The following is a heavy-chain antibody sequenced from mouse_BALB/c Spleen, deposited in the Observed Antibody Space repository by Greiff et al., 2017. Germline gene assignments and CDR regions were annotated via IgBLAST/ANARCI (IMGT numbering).Heavy chain of an antibody. D-gene: IGHD1-1*01. Sequence: EVQLVESGGGLVKPGGSLKLSCAASGFTFSSYAMSWVRQTPEKRLEWVASISSGGSTYYPDSVKGRFTISRDNARNILYLQMSSLRSEDTAMYYCARGGTTVVARDYAMDYWGQGTSVTVSS. CDR3: ARGGTTVVARDYAMDY. CDR2: ISSGGST. V-gene: IGHV5-6-5*01. J-gene: IGHJ4*01. CDR1: GFTFSSYA.